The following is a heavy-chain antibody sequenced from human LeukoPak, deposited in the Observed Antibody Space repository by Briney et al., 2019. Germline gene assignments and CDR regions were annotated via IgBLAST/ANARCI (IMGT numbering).Heavy chain of an antibody. J-gene: IGHJ4*02. Sequence: GSLRLSCAASGFTFSSYAMHWVRQAPGKGLEWVAVISYDGSNKYYADSVKGRFTISRDNSKNTLYLQMNSLRAEDTAVYYCARDFAAPAAGTFDYWGQGTLVTVSS. CDR1: GFTFSSYA. CDR2: ISYDGSNK. CDR3: ARDFAAPAAGTFDY. V-gene: IGHV3-30*01. D-gene: IGHD6-13*01.